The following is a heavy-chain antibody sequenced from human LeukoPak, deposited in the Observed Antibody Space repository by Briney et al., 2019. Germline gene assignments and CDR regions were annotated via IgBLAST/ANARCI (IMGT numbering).Heavy chain of an antibody. CDR2: TSYDGTNK. D-gene: IGHD6-6*01. V-gene: IGHV3-30-3*01. CDR3: ARHVRYLIQLVDFDY. J-gene: IGHJ4*02. CDR1: GFSFSSYA. Sequence: GGSLRLSCAASGFSFSSYAMHWVRQTPGKGLEWVTLTSYDGTNKYYADSVRGRFTISRDNSKNTLYLEMNSLRPEDTAVYYCARHVRYLIQLVDFDYWGQGTLVTVSS.